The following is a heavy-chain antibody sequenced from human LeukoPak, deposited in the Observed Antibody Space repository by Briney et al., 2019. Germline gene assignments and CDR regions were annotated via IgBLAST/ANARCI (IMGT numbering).Heavy chain of an antibody. CDR2: ISSNGGSS. CDR3: ARGQSRWELLNPPDY. Sequence: YPGGALRLSCAASGFTLSSYPMHWVRQAPGKGLEYVSAISSNGGSSYYANSVKGRFTISKDNSKSTLYLQMGSLRAEGMAVYYCARGQSRWELLNPPDYWGQGTVVTVSS. CDR1: GFTLSSYP. V-gene: IGHV3-64*01. D-gene: IGHD1-26*01. J-gene: IGHJ4*02.